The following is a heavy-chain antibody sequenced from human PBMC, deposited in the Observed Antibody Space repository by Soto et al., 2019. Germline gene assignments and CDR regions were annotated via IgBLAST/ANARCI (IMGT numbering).Heavy chain of an antibody. Sequence: ASVKVSCKASGYTFTGYYMHWVRQAPGQGLEWMGWINPNSGGTNYAQKFQGWVTMTRDTSISTACMELSRLRSDDTAVYYCARDPQPIAAAGSAEYFQHWGQGTLVTVSS. CDR1: GYTFTGYY. CDR3: ARDPQPIAAAGSAEYFQH. D-gene: IGHD6-13*01. CDR2: INPNSGGT. V-gene: IGHV1-2*04. J-gene: IGHJ1*01.